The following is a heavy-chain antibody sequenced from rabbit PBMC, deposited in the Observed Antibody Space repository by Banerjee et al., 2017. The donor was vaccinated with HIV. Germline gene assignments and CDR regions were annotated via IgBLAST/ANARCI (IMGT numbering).Heavy chain of an antibody. V-gene: IGHV1S43*01. J-gene: IGHJ4*01. CDR3: ARAPYAYYTGDGYSNDL. Sequence: QEQLEESGGDLVKPEGSLTLTCTASGFDFSSSYYMGWVRQAPGKGLEWIAYIHPDYGSTDYASWVNGRFTISLDNAPNTVDLKMNSLTASDTSTYFCARAPYAYYTGDGYSNDLWGSGTLV. CDR1: GFDFSSSYY. CDR2: IHPDYGST. D-gene: IGHD7-1*01.